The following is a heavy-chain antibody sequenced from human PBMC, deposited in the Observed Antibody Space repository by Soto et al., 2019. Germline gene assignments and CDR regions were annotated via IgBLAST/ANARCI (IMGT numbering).Heavy chain of an antibody. CDR2: IIPILGIA. CDR3: ARGPRGWELPYYFDY. V-gene: IGHV1-69*02. D-gene: IGHD1-26*01. Sequence: QVQLVQSGAEVKKPGSSVKVSCKASVGTFSSYTISWVRRAPGQGLEWMGRIIPILGIANYAQKFQGRVTITADKSTSTAYMELSSLRSEDTAVYYCARGPRGWELPYYFDYWGQGTLVTVSS. J-gene: IGHJ4*02. CDR1: VGTFSSYT.